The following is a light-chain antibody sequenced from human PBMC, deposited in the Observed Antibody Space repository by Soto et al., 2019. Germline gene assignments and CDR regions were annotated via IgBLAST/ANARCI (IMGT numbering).Light chain of an antibody. CDR3: QQSYSTPPT. CDR2: AAS. Sequence: DIQMTQSPSSLSSSVLDRVTITCRASQSISSYLNWYQQKPGKAPKLLIYAASRLQSGVPSRFSGSGSGADFTLTISSLQPEDFATYYCQQSYSTPPTFGGGTQVEIK. J-gene: IGKJ4*01. CDR1: QSISSY. V-gene: IGKV1-39*01.